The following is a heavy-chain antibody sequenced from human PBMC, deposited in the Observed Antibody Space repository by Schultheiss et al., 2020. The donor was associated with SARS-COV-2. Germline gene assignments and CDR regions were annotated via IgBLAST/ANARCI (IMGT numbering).Heavy chain of an antibody. V-gene: IGHV3-23*01. CDR3: ARGGVVVPAAIHPIGGMDV. CDR2: ISGSGGST. D-gene: IGHD2-2*02. CDR1: GFTFSSYA. Sequence: GESLKISCAASGFTFSSYAMSWVRQAPGKGLEWVSAISGSGGSTYYADSVKGRFTICRDNSKNTLYLQMNSLRSDDTAVYYCARGGVVVPAAIHPIGGMDVWGQGTTVTVSS. J-gene: IGHJ6*02.